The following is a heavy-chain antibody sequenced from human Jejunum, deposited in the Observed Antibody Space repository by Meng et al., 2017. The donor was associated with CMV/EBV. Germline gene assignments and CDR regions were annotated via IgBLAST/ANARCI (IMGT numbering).Heavy chain of an antibody. CDR2: INGNGGST. CDR1: GFTFDDYG. CDR3: ARGGYSSSSGEYDY. Sequence: SGFTFDDYGMSWVRQGPGKGLEWVSGINGNGGSTAYADSVKGRFTISRDNAKNSLYLQMNSLRDEDTALYYCARGGYSSSSGEYDYWGQGTPVTVSS. D-gene: IGHD6-6*01. V-gene: IGHV3-20*03. J-gene: IGHJ4*02.